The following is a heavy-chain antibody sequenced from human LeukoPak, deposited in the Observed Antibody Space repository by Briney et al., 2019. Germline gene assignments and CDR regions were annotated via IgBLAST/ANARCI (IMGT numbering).Heavy chain of an antibody. V-gene: IGHV4-4*02. CDR1: GGSISRSNW. Sequence: SGTLSLTCAVSGGSISRSNWWSWVRQPPGKGLEWIGEINHSGSTNYNPSLKSRVTISVDTSKNQFSLKLSSVTAADTAVYYCARDRKQQLENWFDPWGQGTLVTVSS. D-gene: IGHD6-13*01. J-gene: IGHJ5*02. CDR3: ARDRKQQLENWFDP. CDR2: INHSGST.